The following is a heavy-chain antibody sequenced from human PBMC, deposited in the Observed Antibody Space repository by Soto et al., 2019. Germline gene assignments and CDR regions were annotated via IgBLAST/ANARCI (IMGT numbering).Heavy chain of an antibody. Sequence: PGGSLILSCAASGFPFSSFAMTWVRQAPGKGLEWVSSISGSGGSTYHADSVKGRFTFSRDNSKNTLNLQMNSLRAEDTAVYYCAKETITIFGVVIIQDRSSFDYWGQGNLVTVSS. D-gene: IGHD3-3*01. CDR1: GFPFSSFA. J-gene: IGHJ4*02. CDR2: ISGSGGST. V-gene: IGHV3-23*01. CDR3: AKETITIFGVVIIQDRSSFDY.